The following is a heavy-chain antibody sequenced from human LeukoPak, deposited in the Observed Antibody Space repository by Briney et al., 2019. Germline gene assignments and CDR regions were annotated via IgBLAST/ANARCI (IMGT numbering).Heavy chain of an antibody. CDR2: IFYSGST. CDR1: SGSISTSNYY. J-gene: IGHJ4*02. Sequence: SETLSLTCTVSSGSISTSNYYWGWVRQPPGKALEWIGNIFYSGSTYYSPSLKSRVTISLDTSRNQFSLKLSSVTAADTAVYYCARDQNDYGDPIDYWGQGTLVTVSS. CDR3: ARDQNDYGDPIDY. D-gene: IGHD4-17*01. V-gene: IGHV4-39*07.